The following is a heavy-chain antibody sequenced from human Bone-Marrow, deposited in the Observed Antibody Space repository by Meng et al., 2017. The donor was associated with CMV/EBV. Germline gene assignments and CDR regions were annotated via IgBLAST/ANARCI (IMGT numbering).Heavy chain of an antibody. D-gene: IGHD3-16*01. CDR3: TRVREGDLNAFDV. Sequence: GESLKISCAASGLTFSNHFMDWVRQAPGKGLEWVGRIRNKFNSYSTQYAASVKGRFTISRDESEKSLYLQMNSLKTEDTAVYYCTRVREGDLNAFDVWGQGTMVTVSS. V-gene: IGHV3-72*01. CDR2: IRNKFNSYST. J-gene: IGHJ3*01. CDR1: GLTFSNHF.